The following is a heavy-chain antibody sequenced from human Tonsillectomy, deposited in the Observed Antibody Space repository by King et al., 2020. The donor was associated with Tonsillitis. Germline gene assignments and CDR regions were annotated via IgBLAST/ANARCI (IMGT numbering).Heavy chain of an antibody. D-gene: IGHD3-22*01. Sequence: EMQLVQSGAEVKKPGDSLKISCKGSGYRFTSYWIAWVRQMPGKGLEWMGIIYPGDSDTRYSPSFQGQVTISADKSISTAHLQWRSLKASDTAMYYCARYDSTGAGTFDIWGQGTMVTVSS. CDR1: GYRFTSYW. V-gene: IGHV5-51*01. CDR3: ARYDSTGAGTFDI. J-gene: IGHJ3*02. CDR2: IYPGDSDT.